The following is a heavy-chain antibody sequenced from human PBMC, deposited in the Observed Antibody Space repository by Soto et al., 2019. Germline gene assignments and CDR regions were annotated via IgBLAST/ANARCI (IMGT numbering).Heavy chain of an antibody. CDR3: AKASDSGLIIYFFDY. J-gene: IGHJ4*02. V-gene: IGHV3-30*18. CDR1: GFTLSSYG. CDR2: ISSAGRLQ. D-gene: IGHD3-10*01. Sequence: GGSLGLSCAASGFTLSSYGIAWVRQVPCKGLEWVAVISSAGRLQYYADSFQGRFTISRDNSRNTVFLQMDALRPEDTAVYYCAKASDSGLIIYFFDYWGQGTLVTVSS.